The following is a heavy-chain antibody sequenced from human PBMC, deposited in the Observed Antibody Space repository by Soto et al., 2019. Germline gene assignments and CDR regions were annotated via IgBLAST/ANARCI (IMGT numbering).Heavy chain of an antibody. Sequence: PSYTLSLTFIVFSAYITSSSYYWGWFRQPPGKGLEWIGSIYYSGSTYYNPSLKSRVTISVDTSKNQFFLKLSSETAADTAVYYCASPHAHAGNFDYWGQGTLLTVS. CDR3: ASPHAHAGNFDY. V-gene: IGHV4-39*01. CDR1: SAYITSSSYY. J-gene: IGHJ4*02. D-gene: IGHD2-8*01. CDR2: IYYSGST.